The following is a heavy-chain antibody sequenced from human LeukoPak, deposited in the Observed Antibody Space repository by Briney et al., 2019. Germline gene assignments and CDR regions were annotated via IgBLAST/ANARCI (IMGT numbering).Heavy chain of an antibody. CDR3: AKEYDILTGYYASDI. Sequence: GGSLRLSCAASGFTFDDYGMSWVRQAPGKGLEWVSGINWNGGSTGYADSVKGRFTISRDNSKNTLYLQMNSLRAEDTAMYYCAKEYDILTGYYASDIWGQGTMVTVSS. CDR1: GFTFDDYG. V-gene: IGHV3-20*04. CDR2: INWNGGST. D-gene: IGHD3-9*01. J-gene: IGHJ3*02.